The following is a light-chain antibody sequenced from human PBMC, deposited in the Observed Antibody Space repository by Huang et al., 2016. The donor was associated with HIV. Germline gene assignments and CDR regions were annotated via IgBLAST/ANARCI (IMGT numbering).Light chain of an antibody. Sequence: EIVLTQSPGTLSLSPGERATLSCRASQSVSSSYLAWYQQKPGQAPRLLIYGSSSRAAGIPDMFSGSGSGTDFTLTISRLEPEDFSVYFCQHYGSSPGYTFGQGTKLEIK. CDR3: QHYGSSPGYT. CDR1: QSVSSSY. J-gene: IGKJ2*01. CDR2: GSS. V-gene: IGKV3-20*01.